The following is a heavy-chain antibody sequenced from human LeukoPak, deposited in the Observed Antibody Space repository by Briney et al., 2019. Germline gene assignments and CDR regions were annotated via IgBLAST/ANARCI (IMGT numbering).Heavy chain of an antibody. CDR3: TNLAYCGGDCYPR. Sequence: PGXSPRLSCAASGFTFSGSAMHWVRQASGKGLEWVGRIRSKANSYATAYAASVKGRFTISRDDSKNTAYLQMNSLKTEDTAVYYCTNLAYCGGDCYPRWGQGTLVTVSS. CDR1: GFTFSGSA. CDR2: IRSKANSYAT. J-gene: IGHJ4*02. V-gene: IGHV3-73*01. D-gene: IGHD2-21*02.